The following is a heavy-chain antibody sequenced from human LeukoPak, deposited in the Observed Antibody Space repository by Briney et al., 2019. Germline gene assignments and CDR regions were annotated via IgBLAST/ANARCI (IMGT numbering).Heavy chain of an antibody. Sequence: GASVKVSCKASGGTFSSYAISWVRQAPGQGLEWMGGIIPIFGTANYAQKFQGRVTITADKSTSTAYMELSSLRSEDTAVYYCARDGSSTGPWVLLYYWGQGTLVTVSS. CDR3: ARDGSSTGPWVLLYY. CDR1: GGTFSSYA. J-gene: IGHJ4*02. CDR2: IIPIFGTA. D-gene: IGHD6-13*01. V-gene: IGHV1-69*06.